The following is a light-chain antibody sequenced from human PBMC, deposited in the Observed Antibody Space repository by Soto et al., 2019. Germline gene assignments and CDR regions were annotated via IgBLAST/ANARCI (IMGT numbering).Light chain of an antibody. CDR2: WAS. J-gene: IGKJ4*01. Sequence: DIVMTQSPVSLAVSLGERATINCKSSQSVLYSSNNKNYLAWYQQKPGQPPQLLIYWASTRESGVPDQFSGSGSGTDFPLTISNLQAEDVAVYYCQQYYPAPLTFGGGTKVEIK. CDR1: QSVLYSSNNKNY. V-gene: IGKV4-1*01. CDR3: QQYYPAPLT.